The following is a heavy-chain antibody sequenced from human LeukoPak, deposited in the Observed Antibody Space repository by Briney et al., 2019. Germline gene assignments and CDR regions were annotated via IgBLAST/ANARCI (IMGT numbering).Heavy chain of an antibody. CDR2: IGSTDI. V-gene: IGHV3-23*01. D-gene: IGHD1-7*01. CDR1: GFTFNICA. CDR3: AKDATPGNSIWDYFAF. Sequence: GGSLRLSCAASGFTFNICAMSWVRQAPGKGLEWVSSIGSTDIYYADSVKDRFTVSRDNSKNTLYLHLNSLRAEDSAVYYCAKDATPGNSIWDYFAFWGQGTVGTVSS. J-gene: IGHJ4*02.